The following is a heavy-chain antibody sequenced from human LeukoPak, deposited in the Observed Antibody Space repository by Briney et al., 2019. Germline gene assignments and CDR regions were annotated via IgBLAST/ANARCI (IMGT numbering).Heavy chain of an antibody. CDR1: GVFITTYY. CDR2: VYGNGDT. Sequence: PSETLSLTCTVSGVFITTYYWNWVRQPAGKGLEWIGRVYGNGDTDYNPSLESRVSMSVDSATNEFSLRLTSVTAADTAVYFCAKTRGRFSPTYYFEYWGQGTLVTVSS. D-gene: IGHD1-26*01. J-gene: IGHJ4*02. CDR3: AKTRGRFSPTYYFEY. V-gene: IGHV4-4*07.